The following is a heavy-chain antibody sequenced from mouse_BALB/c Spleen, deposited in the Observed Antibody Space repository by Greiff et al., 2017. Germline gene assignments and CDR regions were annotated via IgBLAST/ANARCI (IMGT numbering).Heavy chain of an antibody. J-gene: IGHJ3*01. CDR2: ISSGSSTI. CDR3: ARAGIYYDYEFAY. CDR1: GFTFSSFG. Sequence: EVMLVESGGGLVQPGGSRKLSCAASGFTFSSFGMHWVRQAPEKGLEWVAYISSGSSTIYYADTVKGRFTISRDNPKNTLFLQMTSLRSEDTAMYYCARAGIYYDYEFAYWGQGTLVTVSA. D-gene: IGHD2-4*01. V-gene: IGHV5-17*02.